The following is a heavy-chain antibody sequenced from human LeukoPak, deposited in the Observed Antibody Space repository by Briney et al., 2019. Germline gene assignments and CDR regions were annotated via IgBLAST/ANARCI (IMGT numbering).Heavy chain of an antibody. J-gene: IGHJ4*02. Sequence: GGSLRLSCAASGVTVSSNYVSWVRQAPGRGLEWVSALYTVGSSYYPDSVKDRFSISRDNSKNTLYLQMNSLSAEDTAVYFCARRRDYGGTPTFDYWGEGTLVTVSP. CDR2: LYTVGSS. CDR1: GVTVSSNY. V-gene: IGHV3-66*01. CDR3: ARRRDYGGTPTFDY. D-gene: IGHD4-23*01.